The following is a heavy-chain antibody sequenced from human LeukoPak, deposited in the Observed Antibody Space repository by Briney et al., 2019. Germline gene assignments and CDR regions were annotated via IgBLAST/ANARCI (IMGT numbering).Heavy chain of an antibody. D-gene: IGHD6-13*01. J-gene: IGHJ4*02. CDR2: FDPEDGET. CDR1: GYTLTELS. CDR3: ATLTQGGSSWYSYYFDY. Sequence: ASVKVSCKVSGYTLTELSMHWVRQAPGKGLEWMGGFDPEDGETIYAQKFQGRVTMTEDTSTDTAYMELSSLRSEDTAVFYCATLTQGGSSWYSYYFDYWGQGTLVTVSS. V-gene: IGHV1-24*01.